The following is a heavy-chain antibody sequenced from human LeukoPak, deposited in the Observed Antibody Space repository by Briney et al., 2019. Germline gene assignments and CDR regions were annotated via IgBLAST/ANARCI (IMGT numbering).Heavy chain of an antibody. Sequence: ASVKVSCKASGYTFTSYYMHWVRHAPGQGLEWMGIINPSGGSTSYAQKFQGRVTMTRDTSTSAVYMELSSRRSEDTAVYYCARGPGGRQQLDYWGQGTLVTVSS. J-gene: IGHJ4*02. CDR3: ARGPGGRQQLDY. V-gene: IGHV1-46*01. D-gene: IGHD6-13*01. CDR1: GYTFTSYY. CDR2: INPSGGST.